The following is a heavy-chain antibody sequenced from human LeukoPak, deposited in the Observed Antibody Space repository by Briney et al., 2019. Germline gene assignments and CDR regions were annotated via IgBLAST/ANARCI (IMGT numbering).Heavy chain of an antibody. CDR2: IYWNDDK. V-gene: IGHV2-5*01. CDR1: GFPLSTSGVG. D-gene: IGHD3-22*01. CDR3: AHLDYYDSSGYYSNLHNWFDP. Sequence: SGPTLVNPTQTLTLTCTLSGFPLSTSGVGVGWIRQPPGKALEWLALIYWNDDKRYSPSLKSRLTITKDTSKNQVVLTMTNMDPVDTATYYCAHLDYYDSSGYYSNLHNWFDPWGQGTLVTVSS. J-gene: IGHJ5*02.